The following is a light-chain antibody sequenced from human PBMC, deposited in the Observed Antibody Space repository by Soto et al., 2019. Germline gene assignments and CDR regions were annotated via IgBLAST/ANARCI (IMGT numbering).Light chain of an antibody. V-gene: IGKV3-15*01. Sequence: EVVMTQSPATLSVSPGERATLSCRASRSVASNLAWYQHKPGQGPRLLLYGASTRASGIPARFSGSGSGTEFTLTISSLQPEDFAVYYCQQYQQWPFTFGQGTRLDIK. CDR1: RSVASN. J-gene: IGKJ5*01. CDR3: QQYQQWPFT. CDR2: GAS.